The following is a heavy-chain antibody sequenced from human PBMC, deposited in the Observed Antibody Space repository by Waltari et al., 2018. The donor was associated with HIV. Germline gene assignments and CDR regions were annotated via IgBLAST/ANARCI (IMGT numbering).Heavy chain of an antibody. D-gene: IGHD2-2*01. Sequence: QVQLVESGGGVVQPGRSLRLSCAASGFTFSSYGMHWVRPAPGQGLEWVAVRSYDGSNKYYADSVKGRFTISRDNSKNTLYLQMNSLRAEDTAVYYCAKEFFGGDCSSTSCYLDYWGQGTLVTVSS. CDR1: GFTFSSYG. J-gene: IGHJ4*02. CDR3: AKEFFGGDCSSTSCYLDY. V-gene: IGHV3-30*18. CDR2: RSYDGSNK.